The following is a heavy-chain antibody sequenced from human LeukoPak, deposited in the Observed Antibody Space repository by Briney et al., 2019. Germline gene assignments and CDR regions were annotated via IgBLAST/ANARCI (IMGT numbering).Heavy chain of an antibody. D-gene: IGHD3-10*01. CDR3: ARASITMVRGVVGYYYYYMDV. CDR2: IFHRGGT. V-gene: IGHV4-30-4*01. Sequence: SETLSLTCTVSNDSISSGDYYWNWIRQPPGKGLEWIGYIFHRGGTSYNPSLKSRVTMSVDTSENQFSLKLSSVTAADTAVYYCARASITMVRGVVGYYYYYMDVWGKGTTVTVSS. CDR1: NDSISSGDYY. J-gene: IGHJ6*03.